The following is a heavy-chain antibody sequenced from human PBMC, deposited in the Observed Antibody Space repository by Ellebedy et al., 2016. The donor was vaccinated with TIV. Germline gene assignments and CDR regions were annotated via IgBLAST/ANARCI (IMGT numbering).Heavy chain of an antibody. CDR1: GGSISSYY. D-gene: IGHD3-3*01. J-gene: IGHJ6*02. V-gene: IGHV4-59*01. CDR2: IYYSGST. Sequence: SETLSLXXTVSGGSISSYYWSWIRQPPGKGLEWIGYIYYSGSTNYNPSLKSRVTIPVDTSKNQFSLKLSSVTAADTAVYYCARDYTIFGVVSHYYYGMDVWGQGTTVTVSS. CDR3: ARDYTIFGVVSHYYYGMDV.